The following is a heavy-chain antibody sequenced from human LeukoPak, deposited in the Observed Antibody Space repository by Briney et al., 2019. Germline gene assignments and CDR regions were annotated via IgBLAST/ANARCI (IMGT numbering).Heavy chain of an antibody. Sequence: PGGSLRLSCVVSGISLTNYAMTWVRQAPGKGLEWVSYISERGGSTSHADSVKGRFTISRDTSLNTLYLQMTSLRAEDTAVYFCAKRGIVIRGILVIGYHQEAYHYDYWGQGVLVTVSS. J-gene: IGHJ4*02. V-gene: IGHV3-23*01. CDR1: GISLTNYA. D-gene: IGHD3-10*01. CDR2: ISERGGST. CDR3: AKRGIVIRGILVIGYHQEAYHYDY.